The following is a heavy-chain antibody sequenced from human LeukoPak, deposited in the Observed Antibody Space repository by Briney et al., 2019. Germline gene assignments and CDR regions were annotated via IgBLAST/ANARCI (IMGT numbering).Heavy chain of an antibody. CDR3: AKHGYCSSTSCYALSR. V-gene: IGHV3-23*01. CDR2: ISGSGGST. Sequence: PGGSLRLSCAASGFTFSSYAMSWVRQAPGKGLEWVSAISGSGGSTYYADSVKGRFTISRDNSKNTLYLQMNSLRAEDTAVYYCAKHGYCSSTSCYALSRWGQGTLVTVS. CDR1: GFTFSSYA. D-gene: IGHD2-2*03. J-gene: IGHJ4*02.